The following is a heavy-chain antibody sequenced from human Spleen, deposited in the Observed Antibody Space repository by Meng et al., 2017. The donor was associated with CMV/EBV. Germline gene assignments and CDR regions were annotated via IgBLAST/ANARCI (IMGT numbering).Heavy chain of an antibody. CDR3: ARLSNYGGYNWFDP. CDR1: GYTFTGYY. CDR2: INPNSGGT. Sequence: KASGYTFTGYYMHWVRQAPGQGLEWMGWINPNSGGTNYAQKFQGRVTMTRDTSISTAYMELSRLRSDDTAVYYCARLSNYGGYNWFDPWGQGTLVTVSS. J-gene: IGHJ5*02. V-gene: IGHV1-2*02. D-gene: IGHD4-23*01.